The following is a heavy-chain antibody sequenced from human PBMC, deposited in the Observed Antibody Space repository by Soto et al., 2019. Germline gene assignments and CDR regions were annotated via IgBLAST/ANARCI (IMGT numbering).Heavy chain of an antibody. J-gene: IGHJ4*02. CDR3: ARGFTTVPTWLLFDS. V-gene: IGHV3-33*01. Sequence: GGSLRLSCAASGFTFSNYGMHWVRQAPGKGLEWVAVIWYDGSNKYYADSAKGRFTISRDNSKNTLSLQMNSLRAEDTAVYYCARGFTTVPTWLLFDSWGQGALVTVYS. CDR1: GFTFSNYG. CDR2: IWYDGSNK. D-gene: IGHD4-17*01.